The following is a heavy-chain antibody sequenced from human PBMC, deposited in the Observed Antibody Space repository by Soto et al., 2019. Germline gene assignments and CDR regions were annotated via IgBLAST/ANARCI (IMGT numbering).Heavy chain of an antibody. V-gene: IGHV3-30-3*01. CDR3: ARDRLRYNWNDFPYYYYGMDV. Sequence: QVQLVESGGGVVQPGRSLRLSCAASGFTFSSYAMHWVRQAPDKGLEWVAVISYDGSNKYYTDSVKGRFTISRDNSKNTLYLQMNSLRAEYTAVYYCARDRLRYNWNDFPYYYYGMDVWGQGTTVTVSS. CDR2: ISYDGSNK. J-gene: IGHJ6*02. CDR1: GFTFSSYA. D-gene: IGHD1-1*01.